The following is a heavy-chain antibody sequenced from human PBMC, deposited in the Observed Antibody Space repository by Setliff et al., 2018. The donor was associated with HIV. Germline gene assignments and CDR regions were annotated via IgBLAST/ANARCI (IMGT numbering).Heavy chain of an antibody. J-gene: IGHJ3*02. CDR3: ARGDYYDSSGYYVPAAFDI. V-gene: IGHV5-51*01. CDR1: GYSFTSYW. D-gene: IGHD3-22*01. Sequence: PGESLKISCKGSGYSFTSYWIGWVRQMPGKGLEWMGIIYPGDSDTRYSPSFQGQVTISVDKSISAAYLQWSRLKASDTAMYYCARGDYYDSSGYYVPAAFDIWGQGTMVTVSS. CDR2: IYPGDSDT.